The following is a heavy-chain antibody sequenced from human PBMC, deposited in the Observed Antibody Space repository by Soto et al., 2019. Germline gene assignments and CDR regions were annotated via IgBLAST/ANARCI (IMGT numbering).Heavy chain of an antibody. V-gene: IGHV3-7*01. J-gene: IGHJ6*03. D-gene: IGHD5-12*01. CDR1: GFTFSSYW. CDR2: IKQDGSEK. Sequence: GGSLRLSCAASGFTFSSYWMSWVRQAPGKGLEWVANIKQDGSEKYYVDSVKGRFTISRDNAKNSLYLQMNSLRAEDTAVYYCARDWSGVATSTNSYYYYYYMDVWGKGTTVTVSS. CDR3: ARDWSGVATSTNSYYYYYYMDV.